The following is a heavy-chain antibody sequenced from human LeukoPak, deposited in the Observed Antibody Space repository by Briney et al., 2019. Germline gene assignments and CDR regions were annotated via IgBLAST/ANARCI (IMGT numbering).Heavy chain of an antibody. V-gene: IGHV4-34*01. D-gene: IGHD2-15*01. CDR1: GGSFSGYY. Sequence: SETLSLTCAVYGGSFSGYYWNWIRQPPGKGLEWIGEINHSGSTNYNPSLKSRVTILVDTSKNQFSLKLSSVTAADTAVYYCARGGGSSDLWGQGTLVTVSS. J-gene: IGHJ4*02. CDR3: ARGGGSSDL. CDR2: INHSGST.